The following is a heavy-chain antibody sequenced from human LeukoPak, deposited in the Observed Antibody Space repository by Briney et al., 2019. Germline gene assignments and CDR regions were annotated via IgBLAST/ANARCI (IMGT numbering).Heavy chain of an antibody. D-gene: IGHD3-16*01. V-gene: IGHV3-23*01. CDR3: AKDQEVMITFGGVLRNGGFDY. J-gene: IGHJ4*02. CDR1: GFTFSSYA. CDR2: ISGSGGST. Sequence: PGGSLRLSCAASGFTFSSYAMSWVRQAPGKGLEWVSAISGSGGSTYYADSVKGRFTISRDNSKNTLYLQMNSLRAEDTAVYYCAKDQEVMITFGGVLRNGGFDYWGQGTLVTVSS.